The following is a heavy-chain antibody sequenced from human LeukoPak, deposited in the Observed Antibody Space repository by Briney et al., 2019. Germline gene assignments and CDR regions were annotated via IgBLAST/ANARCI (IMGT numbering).Heavy chain of an antibody. V-gene: IGHV4-31*03. CDR3: ASLSIAARFGLA. J-gene: IGHJ5*02. Sequence: SETLSLTCTVSGGSISSGGYYWSWIRQHPGKGLEWIGYIYYSGSTYYNPSLKSRFTISVDTSKNQFSLKLSSVPAADTAVYYCASLSIAARFGLAWGQGTLVTVSS. CDR2: IYYSGST. CDR1: GGSISSGGYY. D-gene: IGHD6-6*01.